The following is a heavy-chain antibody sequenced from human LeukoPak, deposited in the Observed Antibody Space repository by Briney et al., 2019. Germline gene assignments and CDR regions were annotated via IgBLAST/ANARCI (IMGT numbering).Heavy chain of an antibody. V-gene: IGHV3-48*03. CDR2: ISSSGSTI. CDR1: GFTFSSYE. D-gene: IGHD5-24*01. CDR3: STPIWLAAFDI. Sequence: GGSLRLSCAASGFTFSSYEMDWVRQAPGKGLEWVSYISSSGSTIYYADSVKGRFTISRDNAKNSLYLQMNSLRAEDTAVDYCSTPIWLAAFDIWGQGTMVTVSS. J-gene: IGHJ3*02.